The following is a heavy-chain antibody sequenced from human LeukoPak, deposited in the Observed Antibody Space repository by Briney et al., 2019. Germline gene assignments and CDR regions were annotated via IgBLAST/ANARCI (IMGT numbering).Heavy chain of an antibody. CDR2: INHSGST. V-gene: IGHV4-34*01. D-gene: IGHD1-1*01. CDR1: GGSFSGYY. Sequence: SGTLSLTCAVSGGSFSGYYWSWIRQPPGKGLEWIGEINHSGSTNYNPSFKSRDTISVYTSKHHFSLKQSSVTAGDRAVYYCARGRVWIDVWGQGTTVTVSS. CDR3: ARGRVWIDV. J-gene: IGHJ6*02.